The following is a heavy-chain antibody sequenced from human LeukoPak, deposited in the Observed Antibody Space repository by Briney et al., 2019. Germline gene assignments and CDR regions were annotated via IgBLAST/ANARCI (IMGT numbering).Heavy chain of an antibody. CDR2: INSDGSST. V-gene: IGHV3-74*01. J-gene: IGHJ3*01. CDR3: ARVQGHPPNGLDV. Sequence: PGGSLRLSCAASGFTFNTYTMNWVRQAPGKGLVWVSRINSDGSSTSYADSVKGRFTISRDNAKNTLYLQMNSLRAEDTAVYYCARVQGHPPNGLDVWGQGTMVTVSS. CDR1: GFTFNTYT. D-gene: IGHD2-8*01.